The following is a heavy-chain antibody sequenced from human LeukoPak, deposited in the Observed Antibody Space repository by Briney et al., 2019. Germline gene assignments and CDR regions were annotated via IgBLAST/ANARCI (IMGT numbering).Heavy chain of an antibody. D-gene: IGHD6-6*01. V-gene: IGHV3-30*19. CDR1: GFTFRNYG. CDR2: ISYDGSNK. Sequence: GTSLRLSCAASGFTFRNYGMIWARQAPGKGLEWVAVISYDGSNKHYADSVKGRFTISRDNSKNTLYLQMNSLRAEDTAVYYCARDLDSRSSAVFGYWGQGTLVTVSS. J-gene: IGHJ4*02. CDR3: ARDLDSRSSAVFGY.